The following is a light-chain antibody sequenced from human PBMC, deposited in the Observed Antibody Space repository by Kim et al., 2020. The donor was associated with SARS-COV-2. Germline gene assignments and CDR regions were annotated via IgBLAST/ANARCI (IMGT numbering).Light chain of an antibody. Sequence: QPVLTQSSSASASLGSSVKLTCTLSSGHSSYIIAWHQQQPGKAPRYLMKLEGSGSYNKGSGVPDRFSGSSSGADRYLTISNLQSEDEADYYCETWDSNTWVLGGGTKLTGL. J-gene: IGLJ3*02. CDR3: ETWDSNTWV. V-gene: IGLV4-60*03. CDR2: LEGSGSY. CDR1: SGHSSYI.